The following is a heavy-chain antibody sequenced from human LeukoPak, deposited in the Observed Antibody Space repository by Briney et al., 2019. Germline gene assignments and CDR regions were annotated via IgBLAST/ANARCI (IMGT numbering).Heavy chain of an antibody. Sequence: SETLSLTCTVSGGYIGSSSYYWDWIRQSPGKGLEWVGSFYYSGSTYYNPSLKSRVTISVDTSKNRFSLSLSSVTAADTAVYYCARRRVAAAGTDYWGQGTLVTVSS. V-gene: IGHV4-39*01. J-gene: IGHJ4*02. CDR1: GGYIGSSSYY. D-gene: IGHD6-13*01. CDR3: ARRRVAAAGTDY. CDR2: FYYSGST.